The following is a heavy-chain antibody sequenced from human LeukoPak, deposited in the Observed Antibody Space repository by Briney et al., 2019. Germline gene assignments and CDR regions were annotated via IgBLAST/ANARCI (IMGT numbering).Heavy chain of an antibody. V-gene: IGHV3-23*01. D-gene: IGHD3-10*01. CDR2: IGPTGRST. J-gene: IGHJ4*02. CDR3: AKDPMVRGSTYDY. Sequence: GGSLRLSCTASGFTFGDYAMSWVRQAPGKGLEWVSAIGPTGRSTYYADSVRGRFTISRDNSKNTLYLQMNSLRAEDTAIYYCAKDPMVRGSTYDYWGQGTLVTVSS. CDR1: GFTFGDYA.